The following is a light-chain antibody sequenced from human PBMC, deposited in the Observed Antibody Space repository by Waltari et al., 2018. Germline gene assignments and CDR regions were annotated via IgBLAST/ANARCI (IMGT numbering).Light chain of an antibody. Sequence: DIQMTQSPSTLSASVGDTITITCRASQSISNYLAWYQQKPGKAHKLLIYKASSSGSGVPSRFRGSAYGTEFTLTISSLQPDAFATYYYQQYNSYSSFSQGTKLEIK. J-gene: IGKJ2*03. CDR2: KAS. V-gene: IGKV1-5*03. CDR3: QQYNSYSS. CDR1: QSISNY.